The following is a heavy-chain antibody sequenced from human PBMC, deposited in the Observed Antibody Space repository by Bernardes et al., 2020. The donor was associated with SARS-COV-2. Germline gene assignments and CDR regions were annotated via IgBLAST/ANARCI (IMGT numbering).Heavy chain of an antibody. V-gene: IGHV5-51*01. Sequence: GESLKISCEGSGYSFTSYWIAWVRQMPGKGLEWMGIIYPGDSDTKYSPSFQGQVTIPADKSINTAYLAWSSLKASNTDMYYCARRQNNMKTTSVYIDLWGRGTLVTVSS. CDR1: GYSFTSYW. D-gene: IGHD2-8*01. CDR3: ARRQNNMKTTSVYIDL. J-gene: IGHJ2*01. CDR2: IYPGDSDT.